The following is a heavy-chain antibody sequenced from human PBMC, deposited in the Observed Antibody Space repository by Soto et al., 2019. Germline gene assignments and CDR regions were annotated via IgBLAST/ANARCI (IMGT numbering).Heavy chain of an antibody. CDR1: GYTFTSYG. CDR3: ARDRRFLEWLHRPYYYGMDV. J-gene: IGHJ6*02. D-gene: IGHD3-3*01. V-gene: IGHV1-18*01. Sequence: QVQLVQSGAEVKKPGASVKVSCKASGYTFTSYGISWVRQAPGQGLEWMGWISAYNGNTNYAQKLQGRVTMTTDTSTSKAYMELRSLRSVDTAVYYCARDRRFLEWLHRPYYYGMDVWGQGTTVTVSS. CDR2: ISAYNGNT.